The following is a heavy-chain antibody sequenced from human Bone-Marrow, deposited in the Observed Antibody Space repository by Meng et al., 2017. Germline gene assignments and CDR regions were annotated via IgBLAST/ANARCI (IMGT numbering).Heavy chain of an antibody. D-gene: IGHD2-15*01. Sequence: GGSLRLSCAASGFTFSSYAMHWVRQAPGKGLEWVAVISYDGSNKYYADSVKGRFTISRDNAKNSLYLQMNNLRVDDTALYYCTRGATQPNDYWGQGTLVTVSS. CDR2: ISYDGSNK. CDR1: GFTFSSYA. J-gene: IGHJ4*02. V-gene: IGHV3-30*07. CDR3: TRGATQPNDY.